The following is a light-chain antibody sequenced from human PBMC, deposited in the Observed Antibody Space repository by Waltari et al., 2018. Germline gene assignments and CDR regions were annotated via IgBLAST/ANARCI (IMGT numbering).Light chain of an antibody. V-gene: IGKV1-39*01. Sequence: DIQTTQSPSSLSASVGDRVTITCRTSQSISSYLNWYHQKPGKAPKLLIYAASSLQSGVPSRFSGSGSGTDFTLTISSLQPEDFATYYCQQSYSTPLTFGGGTKVEIK. CDR2: AAS. CDR1: QSISSY. J-gene: IGKJ4*01. CDR3: QQSYSTPLT.